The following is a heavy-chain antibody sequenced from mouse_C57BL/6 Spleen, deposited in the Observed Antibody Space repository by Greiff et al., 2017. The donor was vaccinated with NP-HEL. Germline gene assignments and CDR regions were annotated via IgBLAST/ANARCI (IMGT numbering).Heavy chain of an antibody. CDR2: IDPSDSET. J-gene: IGHJ2*01. V-gene: IGHV1-52*01. CDR3: ARKGTTGYYFDY. CDR1: GYTFTSYW. Sequence: VQLQQPGAELVRPGSSVKLSCKASGYTFTSYWLHWVKQRPIQGLEWIGNIDPSDSETHYNQKFKDKATLTVDKSSSTAYMQLSSLTSEDSAVYYCARKGTTGYYFDYWGQGTTLTVSS. D-gene: IGHD1-1*01.